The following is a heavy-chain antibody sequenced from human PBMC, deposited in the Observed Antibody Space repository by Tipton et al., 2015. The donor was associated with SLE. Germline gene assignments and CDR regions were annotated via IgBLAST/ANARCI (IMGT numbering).Heavy chain of an antibody. Sequence: SLRPSCAASGFTFSSYGMHWVRQAPGKGLEWVAVIWYDGSNKYYADSVKGRFTISRDNSKNTLYLQMNSLKTEDTAVYYCTNLFGYYDSSGYYLPIDYWGQGTLVTVSS. D-gene: IGHD3-22*01. CDR1: GFTFSSYG. CDR2: IWYDGSNK. V-gene: IGHV3-33*06. J-gene: IGHJ4*02. CDR3: TNLFGYYDSSGYYLPIDY.